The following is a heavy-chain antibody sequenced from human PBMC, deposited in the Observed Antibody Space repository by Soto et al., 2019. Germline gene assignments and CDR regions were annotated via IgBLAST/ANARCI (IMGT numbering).Heavy chain of an antibody. Sequence: PSETLSLTCAVSGGSISSGGYSWSWIRQPPGKGLEWIGYIYYSGSTNYNPSLKSRVTISVDTSKNQFSLKLSSVTAADTAVYYCARDPPLGSGYSYYFDYWGQGTLVTVSS. V-gene: IGHV4-61*08. CDR1: GGSISSGGYS. J-gene: IGHJ4*02. D-gene: IGHD3-22*01. CDR3: ARDPPLGSGYSYYFDY. CDR2: IYYSGST.